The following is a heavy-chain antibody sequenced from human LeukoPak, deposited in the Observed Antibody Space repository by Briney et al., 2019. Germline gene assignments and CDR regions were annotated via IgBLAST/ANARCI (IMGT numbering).Heavy chain of an antibody. CDR3: AREDYGTGKFDY. CDR2: ISSKGGST. CDR1: GFTFSRYT. D-gene: IGHD4-17*01. Sequence: GGSLILSCAASGFTFSRYTMHWARQAPGKGLEYVSGISSKGGSTYYASSVKGRFTISRDNSKNTLYLQMGSLRAEDMAVYYCAREDYGTGKFDYWGQGTLVIVSS. V-gene: IGHV3-64*01. J-gene: IGHJ4*02.